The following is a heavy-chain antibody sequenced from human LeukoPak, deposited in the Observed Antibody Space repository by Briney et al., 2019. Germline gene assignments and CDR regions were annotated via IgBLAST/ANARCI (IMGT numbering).Heavy chain of an antibody. CDR3: AQYTAMVTDAFDI. CDR2: IYYSGST. Sequence: PSETLSRTCTVSGGSISSYYWSWIRQPPGKGLEWIGYIYYSGSTNYNPSLKSRVTISVDTSKNQFSLKLSSVTAADTAVYYCAQYTAMVTDAFDIWGQGTMVTVSS. J-gene: IGHJ3*02. D-gene: IGHD5-18*01. V-gene: IGHV4-59*08. CDR1: GGSISSYY.